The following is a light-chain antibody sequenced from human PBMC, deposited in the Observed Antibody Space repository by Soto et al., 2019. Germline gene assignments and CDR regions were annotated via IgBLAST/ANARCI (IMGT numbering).Light chain of an antibody. CDR2: GAS. J-gene: IGKJ5*01. Sequence: EIVMTQSPATLSVSPGERATLSWMASQSVSSNLAWYQQKPGQAPRLLIYGASTRATGIPARFSGSGSGTEFTLTISSLQSEDFAVYYCQQYNNWPITFGQGTRLEIK. CDR1: QSVSSN. CDR3: QQYNNWPIT. V-gene: IGKV3-15*01.